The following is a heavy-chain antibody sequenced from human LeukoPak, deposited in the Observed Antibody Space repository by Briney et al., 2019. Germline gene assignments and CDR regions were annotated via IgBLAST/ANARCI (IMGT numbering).Heavy chain of an antibody. Sequence: PGGSLRLSCAASGFTFSDHAMNWVRQAPGKGLECVSSISGSSSYIDYADSVKGRFTISRDNAKNSLDLQINSLRVDDTAVYYCARAKSSGTYVIDFWGQGTRVTVSP. CDR3: ARAKSSGTYVIDF. CDR2: ISGSSSYI. D-gene: IGHD1-26*01. J-gene: IGHJ4*02. V-gene: IGHV3-21*01. CDR1: GFTFSDHA.